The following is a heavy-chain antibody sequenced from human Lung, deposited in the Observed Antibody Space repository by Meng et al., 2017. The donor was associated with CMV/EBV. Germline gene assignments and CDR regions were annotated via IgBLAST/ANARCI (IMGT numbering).Heavy chain of an antibody. CDR1: GYSFTSYW. J-gene: IGHJ5*02. D-gene: IGHD2-2*01. CDR3: ARQLDTRTWDNWFDP. CDR2: IYPGDSDN. V-gene: IGHV5-51*01. Sequence: KVSCKGSGYSFTSYWIAWVRQMLGKGLQWMGLIYPGDSDNTYSPSFQGRVAISADKSISTTYLQWGSLKASDTAIYYCARQLDTRTWDNWFDPWGQGTLVXVSS.